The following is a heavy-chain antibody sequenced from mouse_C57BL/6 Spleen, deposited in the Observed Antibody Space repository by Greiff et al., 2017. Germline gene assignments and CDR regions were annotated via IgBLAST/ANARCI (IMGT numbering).Heavy chain of an antibody. Sequence: VQLVESGAELVKPGASVKISCKASGYAFSSYWMNWVKQRPGTGLEWIGQIYPGDGDTNYNGKFKGKATLTADKSSSTAYMQLSSRTSEESAVYFCARSSSSEGYFDYWGQGTTLTVSS. J-gene: IGHJ2*01. V-gene: IGHV1-80*01. CDR2: IYPGDGDT. CDR1: GYAFSSYW. CDR3: ARSSSSEGYFDY. D-gene: IGHD3-2*02.